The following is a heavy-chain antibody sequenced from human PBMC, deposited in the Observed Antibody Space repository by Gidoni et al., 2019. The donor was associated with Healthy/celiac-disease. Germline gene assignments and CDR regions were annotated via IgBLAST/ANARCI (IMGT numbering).Heavy chain of an antibody. V-gene: IGHV3-30-3*01. CDR1: GFTFSSYA. CDR3: ARDYYDSSGYYRVHD. D-gene: IGHD3-22*01. CDR2: ISYDGSNK. Sequence: QVQLVESGGGVVQPGRSLRLSCAASGFTFSSYAMHWVRQAPGKGLEWVAVISYDGSNKYYADSVKGRFTISRDNSKNTLYLQMNSLRAEDTAVYYCARDYYDSSGYYRVHDWGQGTLVTVSS. J-gene: IGHJ4*02.